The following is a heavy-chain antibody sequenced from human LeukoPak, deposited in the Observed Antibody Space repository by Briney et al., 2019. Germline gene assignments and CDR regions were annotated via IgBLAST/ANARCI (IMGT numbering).Heavy chain of an antibody. CDR2: IIPILGIA. Sequence: SVKVSCKASGGTFSSYAISWVRQAPGQGLEWMGRIIPILGIANYAQKFQGRVTITADKSTSTAYMELSSLRSEDTAVYYCATARELLWFGELLLWGQGTLVTVSS. CDR3: ATARELLWFGELLL. V-gene: IGHV1-69*04. CDR1: GGTFSSYA. D-gene: IGHD3-10*01. J-gene: IGHJ4*02.